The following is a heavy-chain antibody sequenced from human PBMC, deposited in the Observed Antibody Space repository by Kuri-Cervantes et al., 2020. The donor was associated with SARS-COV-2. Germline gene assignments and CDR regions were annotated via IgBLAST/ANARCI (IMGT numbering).Heavy chain of an antibody. CDR1: GGSFSGYY. J-gene: IGHJ4*02. D-gene: IGHD3-10*01. CDR3: ARVGDYYGSGSVDY. V-gene: IGHV4-34*01. Sequence: GSLGLSCAVYGGSFSGYYWSWIRQPPGKGLEWIGEINHSGSTNYNPSLKSRVTTSVDTSKNQFSLKLSSVTAADTAVYYCARVGDYYGSGSVDYWGQGTLVTVSS. CDR2: INHSGST.